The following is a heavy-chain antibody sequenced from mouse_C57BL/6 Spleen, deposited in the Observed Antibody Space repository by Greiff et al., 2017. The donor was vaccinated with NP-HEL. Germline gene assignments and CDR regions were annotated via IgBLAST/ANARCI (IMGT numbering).Heavy chain of an antibody. V-gene: IGHV1-64*01. D-gene: IGHD1-1*01. CDR2: IHPNSGST. CDR1: GYTFTSYW. CDR3: ARAFITTVVATGAMEY. J-gene: IGHJ4*01. Sequence: QVQLQQPGAELVKPGASVKLSCKASGYTFTSYWMHWVKQRPGQGLEWIGMIHPNSGSTNYNEKFKSKATLTVDKSSSTAYMQLSSLTSEDSAVYYCARAFITTVVATGAMEYWGQGTSVTVSS.